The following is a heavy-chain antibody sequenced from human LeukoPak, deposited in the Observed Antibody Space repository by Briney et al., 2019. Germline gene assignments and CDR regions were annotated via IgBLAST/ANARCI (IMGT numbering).Heavy chain of an antibody. CDR1: GGSISSGSYY. CDR2: IYTSGST. Sequence: PSETLSLTCTVSGGSISSGSYYWSWIRQPAGKGLEWIGRIYTSGSTNYNPSLKSRVTISVDTSKNQLSLKLSSVTAADTAVYYCAGSGYRYRELDYWGQGTLVTVSS. V-gene: IGHV4-61*02. J-gene: IGHJ4*02. CDR3: AGSGYRYRELDY. D-gene: IGHD3-3*01.